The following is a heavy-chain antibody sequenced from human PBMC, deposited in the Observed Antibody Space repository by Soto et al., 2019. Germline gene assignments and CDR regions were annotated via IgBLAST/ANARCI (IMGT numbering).Heavy chain of an antibody. V-gene: IGHV4-34*01. J-gene: IGHJ4*02. CDR2: INHSGST. D-gene: IGHD3-10*01. Sequence: PSETLSLTCAVYGGSFSDYSWSWIRQPPGKGLEWIGEINHSGSTNYNPSLKSRVSISVDTSKNQFSLKMSSVTAADTAVYYCARRNSPMIRGPLGYWGQGTLVTVST. CDR3: ARRNSPMIRGPLGY. CDR1: GGSFSDYS.